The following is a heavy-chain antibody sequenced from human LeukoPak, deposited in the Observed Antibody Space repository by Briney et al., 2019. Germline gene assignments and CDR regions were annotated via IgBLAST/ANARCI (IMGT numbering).Heavy chain of an antibody. CDR3: AKRMVRGVIISSGPCDAFDI. V-gene: IGHV3-30-3*02. D-gene: IGHD3-10*01. CDR1: GFTFSSYA. J-gene: IGHJ3*02. Sequence: GRSLRFSCAASGFTFSSYAMHWVRQAPGKGLEWVAVISYDGSNKYYADSVKGRFTISRDNSKNTLYLQMNSLRAEDTAVYYCAKRMVRGVIISSGPCDAFDIWGQGTMVTVSS. CDR2: ISYDGSNK.